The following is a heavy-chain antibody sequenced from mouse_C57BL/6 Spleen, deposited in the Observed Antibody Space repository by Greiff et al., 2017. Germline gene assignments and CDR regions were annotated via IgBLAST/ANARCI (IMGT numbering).Heavy chain of an antibody. CDR1: GYAFTNYL. Sequence: QVQLQQSGAELVRPGTSVKVSCKASGYAFTNYLIEWVKQRPGQGLEWIGVINPGSGGTNYNEKFKGKATLTADKSSSNAYMQLSSLTAEDSAVYFCARDTTVGFDYWGQGTPLTVSS. CDR2: INPGSGGT. CDR3: ARDTTVGFDY. J-gene: IGHJ2*01. V-gene: IGHV1-54*01. D-gene: IGHD1-1*01.